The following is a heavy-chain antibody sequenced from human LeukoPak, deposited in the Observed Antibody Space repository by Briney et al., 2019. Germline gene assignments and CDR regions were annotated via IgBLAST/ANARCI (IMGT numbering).Heavy chain of an antibody. CDR2: TYYGSKWYN. V-gene: IGHV6-1*01. D-gene: IGHD3-22*01. CDR3: ARDGEGYYYDSSGYPDY. Sequence: SQTLSLTCAISGDSVSSNSVAWHWIRQSPSRGLEWLGRTYYGSKWYNDYAVSVKSRVTINPDTSKNQFSLHLNSVTPEDTAVYYCARDGEGYYYDSSGYPDYWGQGTLVTVSS. CDR1: GDSVSSNSVA. J-gene: IGHJ4*02.